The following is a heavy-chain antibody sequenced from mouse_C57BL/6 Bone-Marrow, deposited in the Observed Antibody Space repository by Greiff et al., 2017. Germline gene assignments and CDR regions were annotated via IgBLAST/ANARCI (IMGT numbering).Heavy chain of an antibody. CDR3: ARWDGNYVGDY. D-gene: IGHD2-1*01. J-gene: IGHJ2*01. Sequence: QVQLQQPGAELVKPGASVKMSCKASGYTFTSYWITWVKQRPGQGLEWIGDIYPGSGSTNYNEKFKSKATLTVDTSSSPAYMQLSRLTSEDSAVYYCARWDGNYVGDYWGQGTTLTVSS. CDR2: IYPGSGST. V-gene: IGHV1-55*01. CDR1: GYTFTSYW.